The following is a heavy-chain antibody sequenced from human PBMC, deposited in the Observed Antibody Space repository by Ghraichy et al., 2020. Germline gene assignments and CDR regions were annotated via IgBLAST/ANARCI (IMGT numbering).Heavy chain of an antibody. CDR3: ARAYFDSSGYYSGGEVELDY. V-gene: IGHV4-59*01. J-gene: IGHJ4*01. Sequence: SETLSLTCTVSGASIISSYWGWIRQSPGKGLEWIGYIHYRGNTYYNPSLRSRVTMSVDMSKNQFFLELSSVIAADTAVYYCARAYFDSSGYYSGGEVELDYCGHGTLGTVSS. CDR1: GASIISSY. D-gene: IGHD3-22*01. CDR2: IHYRGNT.